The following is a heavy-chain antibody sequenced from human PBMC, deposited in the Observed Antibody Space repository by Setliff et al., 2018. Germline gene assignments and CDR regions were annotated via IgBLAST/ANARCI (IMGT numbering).Heavy chain of an antibody. CDR3: ARQPSSGSYYNPRPYYFDY. CDR2: VHYSGDS. J-gene: IGHJ4*02. V-gene: IGHV4-59*13. Sequence: TSETLSLTCTVSGGSMTSYYWSWIRQSPWKGREWIGYVHYSGDSNYNPSLKSRVTMSVDTSKNQFSLNLRSVTAADTAVYYCARQPSSGSYYNPRPYYFDYWGQGTLVTVSS. D-gene: IGHD3-10*01. CDR1: GGSMTSYY.